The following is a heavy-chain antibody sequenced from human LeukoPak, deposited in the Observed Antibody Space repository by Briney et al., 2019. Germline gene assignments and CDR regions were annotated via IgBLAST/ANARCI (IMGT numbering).Heavy chain of an antibody. CDR1: GFAFGSYA. J-gene: IGHJ4*02. D-gene: IGHD5-12*01. V-gene: IGHV3-23*01. Sequence: GGSLRLSCTASGFAFGSYAMAWIRQAPGKGLEGVAAIGSDYDRVHEDSVKGRFTISRDNSKSTLYLQMDNLRPEDTAVYFCAKSAGVATIYFDCWGQGALVTVSS. CDR3: AKSAGVATIYFDC. CDR2: IGSDYDR.